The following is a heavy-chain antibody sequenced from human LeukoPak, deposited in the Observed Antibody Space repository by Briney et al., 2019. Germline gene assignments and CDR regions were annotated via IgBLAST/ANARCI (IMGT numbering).Heavy chain of an antibody. Sequence: GWCLRLSCAGCGLTFVDCVMHWVGPAPGKGVEGVSGISWNSWSIGFADSVKGRFTISRDNAKNSLYQQMNSQRAEDTALYYGAKAPAPKQYYYDSSGIRPSPFDYWGQGTLVAVSS. CDR2: ISWNSWSI. J-gene: IGHJ4*02. CDR1: GLTFVDCV. CDR3: AKAPAPKQYYYDSSGIRPSPFDY. D-gene: IGHD3-22*01. V-gene: IGHV3-9*01.